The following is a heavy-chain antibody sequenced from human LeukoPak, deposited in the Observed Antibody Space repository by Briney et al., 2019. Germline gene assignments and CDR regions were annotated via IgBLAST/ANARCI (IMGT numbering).Heavy chain of an antibody. CDR1: GFTFSSYS. J-gene: IGHJ5*02. D-gene: IGHD3-22*01. V-gene: IGHV3-48*01. CDR3: ARDRSRNNYYDSSGYYPNWFDP. Sequence: PGGSLRLSCAASGFTFSSYSMNWVRQAPGKGLEWVSYISSSSSTIYYADSVKGRFTISRDNAKNSLYLQMNSLRAEDTAVYYCARDRSRNNYYDSSGYYPNWFDPWGQGTLVTVSS. CDR2: ISSSSSTI.